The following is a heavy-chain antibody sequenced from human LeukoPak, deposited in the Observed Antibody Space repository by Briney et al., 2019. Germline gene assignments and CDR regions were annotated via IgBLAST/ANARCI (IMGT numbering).Heavy chain of an antibody. Sequence: PGGSLRLSCAASGFIFDNYWMSWVRQAPEKVLEWVANIKQDESAKYYVDSVKGRFTISRDNAKNTLYLQMDSLSADDTAVYYCARLQWPQLRAFDIWGQGTMVTVSS. CDR2: IKQDESAK. D-gene: IGHD5-24*01. CDR3: ARLQWPQLRAFDI. J-gene: IGHJ3*02. V-gene: IGHV3-7*01. CDR1: GFIFDNYW.